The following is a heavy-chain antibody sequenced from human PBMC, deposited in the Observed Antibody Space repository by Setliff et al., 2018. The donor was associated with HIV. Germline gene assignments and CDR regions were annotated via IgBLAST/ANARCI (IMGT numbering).Heavy chain of an antibody. J-gene: IGHJ6*03. CDR3: ARGSGKMVRGVTTGSYYYFMDV. D-gene: IGHD3-10*01. Sequence: PSETLSLTCAVSGGSISSSNWWSWVRQHPGKGLEWVGYIYYSGSTFYNPSLKSRITISVDTSKNQFSLKLISMTAADTAVYYCARGSGKMVRGVTTGSYYYFMDVWGKGATVTVSS. CDR2: IYYSGST. V-gene: IGHV4-31*11. CDR1: GGSISSSNW.